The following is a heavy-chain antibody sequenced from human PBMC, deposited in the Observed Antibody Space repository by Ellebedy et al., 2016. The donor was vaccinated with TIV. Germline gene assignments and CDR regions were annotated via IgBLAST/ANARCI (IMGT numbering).Heavy chain of an antibody. J-gene: IGHJ3*01. CDR3: ARESKYAFNF. Sequence: PGGSLRLSCAASGFTFSGYSMNWVRQAPGKGLDWVSYINSGSTTIHYADSVKGRFTISRDNAKNSLYLQMNSLRDEDTAVYYCARESKYAFNFWGQGTMVTVSS. V-gene: IGHV3-48*02. CDR2: INSGSTTI. CDR1: GFTFSGYS.